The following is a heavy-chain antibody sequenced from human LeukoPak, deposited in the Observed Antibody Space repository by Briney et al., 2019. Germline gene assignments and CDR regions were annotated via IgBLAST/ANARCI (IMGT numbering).Heavy chain of an antibody. CDR1: GYTFTGYY. Sequence: ASVKVSCKASGYTFTGYYMHWVRQAPGQGLEWMGWINPNSDGTNYAQKFQGRVTMTRDTSISTAYMELSRLRSDDTAVYYCARAWRYNFSPLDYWGQGTLVTVSS. J-gene: IGHJ4*02. V-gene: IGHV1-2*02. D-gene: IGHD5-24*01. CDR3: ARAWRYNFSPLDY. CDR2: INPNSDGT.